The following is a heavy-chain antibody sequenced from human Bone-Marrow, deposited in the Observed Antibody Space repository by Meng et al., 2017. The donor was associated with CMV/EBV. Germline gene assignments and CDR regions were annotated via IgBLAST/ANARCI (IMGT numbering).Heavy chain of an antibody. V-gene: IGHV1-46*02. CDR3: ARARMITFGGVIVTPMDV. CDR2: INPSGGST. CDR1: GGTFNTYS. Sequence: ASVKVSCKASGGTFNTYSISWVRQAPGQGLEWMGIINPSGGSTSYAQKFQGRVTMTRDTSISTAYMELSRLRSDDTAVYYCARARMITFGGVIVTPMDVWGQRNTVTVSS. J-gene: IGHJ6*02. D-gene: IGHD3-16*02.